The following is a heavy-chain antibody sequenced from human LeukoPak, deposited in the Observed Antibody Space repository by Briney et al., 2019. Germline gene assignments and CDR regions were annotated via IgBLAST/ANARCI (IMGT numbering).Heavy chain of an antibody. CDR1: GYTFTSYG. V-gene: IGHV1-18*01. CDR2: ISAYNGNT. D-gene: IGHD6-13*01. CDR3: ARVTYSSSWYWVSGFDP. J-gene: IGHJ5*02. Sequence: ASVKVSCKASGYTFTSYGISWVRQAPGQGLEWMGWISAYNGNTNYAQKLQGRVTMTTDTSTSTAYMELRSLRSDDTAVYYCARVTYSSSWYWVSGFDPWGQGTLATVSS.